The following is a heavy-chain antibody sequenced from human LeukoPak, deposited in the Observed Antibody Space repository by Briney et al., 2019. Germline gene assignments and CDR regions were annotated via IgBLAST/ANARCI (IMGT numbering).Heavy chain of an antibody. CDR1: GDSVSSESYH. Sequence: SDTLSLPCTVSGDSVSSESYHWSWSRQPPGKGLEWIAYILNSGSSNYNPSLKIRVTISVDTSKNQFSLKLNSVTAADTAQYHCARGVGGVREGFDIWGQGTMVTVSS. CDR3: ARGVGGVREGFDI. J-gene: IGHJ3*02. D-gene: IGHD3-16*01. V-gene: IGHV4-61*01. CDR2: ILNSGSS.